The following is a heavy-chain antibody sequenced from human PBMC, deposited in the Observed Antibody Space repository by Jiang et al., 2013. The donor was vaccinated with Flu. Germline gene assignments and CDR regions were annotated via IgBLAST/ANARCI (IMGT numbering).Heavy chain of an antibody. CDR2: IYPGDSDT. CDR1: YW. J-gene: IGHJ4*02. D-gene: IGHD2-2*01. V-gene: IGHV5-51*01. CDR3: ARQPPIYCSSTSCRFDY. Sequence: YWIGWVRQMPGKGLEWMGIIYPGDSDTRYSPSFQGQVTISADKSISTAYLQWSSLKASDTAMYYCARQPPIYCSSTSCRFDYWGQGTLVTVSS.